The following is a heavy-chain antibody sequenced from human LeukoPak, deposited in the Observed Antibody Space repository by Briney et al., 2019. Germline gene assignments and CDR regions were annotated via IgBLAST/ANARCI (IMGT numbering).Heavy chain of an antibody. V-gene: IGHV1-18*01. J-gene: IGHJ5*02. D-gene: IGHD3-22*01. CDR2: ISAYNGYT. CDR1: GYTFTSYG. Sequence: GASVKVSCKASGYTFTSYGIGWVRQAPGQGLEWMGWISAYNGYTKYAEKLQGRVTMTTDTSTSTAYMALRSLRSDDTAVYYYARAKYDSSGYYWFDPWGQGTLVTVSS. CDR3: ARAKYDSSGYYWFDP.